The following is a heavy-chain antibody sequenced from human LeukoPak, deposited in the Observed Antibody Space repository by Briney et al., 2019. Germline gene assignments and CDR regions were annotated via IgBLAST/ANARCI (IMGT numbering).Heavy chain of an antibody. CDR1: GFTFSSYS. Sequence: GGSLRLSCAASGFTFSSYSMNWVRQAPGKGLEWVSSISSSSSYIYYADSVKGRFTISRDNAKNSLYLQMNSLRAEDTAVYYCAREGLRYFDWLSVPFDYWGQGTLVTVSS. J-gene: IGHJ4*02. CDR2: ISSSSSYI. CDR3: AREGLRYFDWLSVPFDY. D-gene: IGHD3-9*01. V-gene: IGHV3-21*01.